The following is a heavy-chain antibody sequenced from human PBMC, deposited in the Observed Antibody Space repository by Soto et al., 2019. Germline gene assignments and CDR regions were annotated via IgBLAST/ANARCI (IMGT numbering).Heavy chain of an antibody. CDR2: INPRGGST. V-gene: IGHV1-46*01. Sequence: ASLRVSGKASVYTFTSYYMHLVRQAHAQGLEWRGIINPRGGSTSDAQKVQGRVTMTRDTATSGGCMELSSVRSDDTAVYYCASGIVGHTIDYRGQRNMVTVFS. J-gene: IGHJ4*02. CDR1: VYTFTSYY. D-gene: IGHD1-26*01. CDR3: ASGIVGHTIDY.